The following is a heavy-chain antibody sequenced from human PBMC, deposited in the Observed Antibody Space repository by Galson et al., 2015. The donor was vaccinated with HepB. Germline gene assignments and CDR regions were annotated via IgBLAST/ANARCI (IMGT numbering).Heavy chain of an antibody. Sequence: QSGAEVKKPGESLRISCKGSGYSFTSYWISWVRQMPGKGLEWMGRIDPSDSYTNYSPSFQGHVTISADKSISTAYLQWSSLKASDTAMYYCARHPNYYDSRGYWLDYWGKRTLVTVAS. V-gene: IGHV5-10-1*01. CDR2: IDPSDSYT. D-gene: IGHD3-22*01. CDR1: GYSFTSYW. CDR3: ARHPNYYDSRGYWLDY. J-gene: IGHJ4*02.